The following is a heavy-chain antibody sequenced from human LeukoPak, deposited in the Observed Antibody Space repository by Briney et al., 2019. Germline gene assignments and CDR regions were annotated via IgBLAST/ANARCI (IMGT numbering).Heavy chain of an antibody. CDR3: ARDTSTAFDY. Sequence: GGSLRLSCTASGFTFSSYSMNWVRQAPGKGLEWVAVISYDGSNKYHADSVKGRFTISRDNSKNTLYLQMNSLRAEDTAVYYCARDTSTAFDYWGQGTLVTVSS. D-gene: IGHD1-26*01. V-gene: IGHV3-30*04. CDR2: ISYDGSNK. J-gene: IGHJ4*02. CDR1: GFTFSSYS.